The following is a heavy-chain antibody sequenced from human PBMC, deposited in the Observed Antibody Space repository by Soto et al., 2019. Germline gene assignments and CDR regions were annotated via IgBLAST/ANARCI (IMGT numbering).Heavy chain of an antibody. CDR3: ARDYHNYYDSSGYSYFDY. J-gene: IGHJ4*02. CDR1: GGSISSGGYY. Sequence: KTSETLSLTCTVSGGSISSGGYYWSWIRQHPGKGLEWIGYIYYSGSTYYNPSLKSRVTISVDTSKNQFSLKLSSVTAADTAVYYCARDYHNYYDSSGYSYFDYWGQGTLVTVSS. CDR2: IYYSGST. V-gene: IGHV4-31*03. D-gene: IGHD3-22*01.